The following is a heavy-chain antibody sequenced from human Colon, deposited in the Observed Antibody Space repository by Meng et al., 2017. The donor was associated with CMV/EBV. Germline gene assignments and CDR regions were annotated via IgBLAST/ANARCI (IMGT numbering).Heavy chain of an antibody. J-gene: IGHJ4*02. CDR2: ISGHNGHT. Sequence: ASVKVSCKTSGYSFTTYGVTWVRQAPGQGLEWMGWISGHNGHTDYTPSLQGRVTMTTDTSTTKAYMELRNLKSDDTAGYYCARTLVPAGPLSGLVIPHFDFWGQGTLVTVSS. CDR1: GYSFTTYG. V-gene: IGHV1-18*01. CDR3: ARTLVPAGPLSGLVIPHFDF. D-gene: IGHD3-3*01.